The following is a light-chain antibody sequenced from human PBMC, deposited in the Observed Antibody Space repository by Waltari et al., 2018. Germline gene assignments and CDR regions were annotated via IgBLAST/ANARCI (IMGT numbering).Light chain of an antibody. Sequence: DIQMTQSPSTLSASVGGRLTITCRASQSISSWLAWYQQKPGKGPKLLIYQASSLHSGVSSRFSGSGSGTDFTLTITSLQPDDFASYYCLQYNSYPWTFGQGTKVGVK. J-gene: IGKJ1*01. CDR1: QSISSW. CDR3: LQYNSYPWT. CDR2: QAS. V-gene: IGKV1-5*03.